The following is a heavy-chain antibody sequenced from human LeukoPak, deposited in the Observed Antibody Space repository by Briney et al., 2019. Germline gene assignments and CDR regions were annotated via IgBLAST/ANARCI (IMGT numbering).Heavy chain of an antibody. Sequence: GGSLRLSCAASGFTFSSYAMHWARQAPGKGLEWVAVISYDGSSKYYADSVKGRFTISRDNSINALYLQMNSLRLDDTAVYYCVGEIGPRSFDYWGQGTLVTVSS. CDR1: GFTFSSYA. D-gene: IGHD3-16*01. J-gene: IGHJ4*02. CDR2: ISYDGSSK. CDR3: VGEIGPRSFDY. V-gene: IGHV3-30-3*01.